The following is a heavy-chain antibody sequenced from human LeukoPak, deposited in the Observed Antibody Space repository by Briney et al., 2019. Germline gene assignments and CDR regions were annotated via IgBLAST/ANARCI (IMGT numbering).Heavy chain of an antibody. CDR1: GGSISSSSYY. D-gene: IGHD5-24*01. CDR3: ARGGRDGYGY. Sequence: SETLSLTCTVSGGSISSSSYYWGWIRQPPGKGLEWIGSIYYSGSTYYNPSLKSRVTISVDTSKNQFSLKLSSVTAADTAVYYCARGGRDGYGYWGQGTLVTVSS. V-gene: IGHV4-39*07. CDR2: IYYSGST. J-gene: IGHJ4*02.